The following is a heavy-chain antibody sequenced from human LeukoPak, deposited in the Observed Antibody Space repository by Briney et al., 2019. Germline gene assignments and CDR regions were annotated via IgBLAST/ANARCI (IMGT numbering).Heavy chain of an antibody. V-gene: IGHV3-30*03. J-gene: IGHJ4*02. Sequence: PGGSLRLSCAASGFTFSSYWMSWVRQAPGKGLEWVAIISYDGSNEYYADSVKGRFTISRDNSKNSLYLQMNSLRAEDTALYYCARDWFTRLRELSPDRAFDYWGQGTLVTVSS. CDR2: ISYDGSNE. CDR1: GFTFSSYW. D-gene: IGHD3-16*02. CDR3: ARDWFTRLRELSPDRAFDY.